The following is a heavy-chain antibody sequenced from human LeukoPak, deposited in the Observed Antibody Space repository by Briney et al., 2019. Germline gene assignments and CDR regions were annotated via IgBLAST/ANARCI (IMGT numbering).Heavy chain of an antibody. CDR1: GGSISSHY. Sequence: SETLSLTCTVSGGSISSHYWSWIRQPPGKGLEWIGYIYYSGATKYNPTLKSRVTISVDLFKNEFSLKLSSVTAADTAVYYCARLAQTTGAPGRYFDWVPSPYFPYWGQGALVTVSS. CDR3: ARLAQTTGAPGRYFDWVPSPYFPY. J-gene: IGHJ4*02. D-gene: IGHD3-9*01. CDR2: IYYSGAT. V-gene: IGHV4-59*08.